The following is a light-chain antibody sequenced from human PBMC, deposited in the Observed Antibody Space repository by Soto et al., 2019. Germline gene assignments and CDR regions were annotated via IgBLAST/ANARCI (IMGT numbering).Light chain of an antibody. J-gene: IGLJ3*02. CDR3: QAYDYSLTASV. CDR2: DVT. Sequence: QSALTQPRSVSGSPGQSVTISCTGTSSDVGGYNYVSWYQQYPGKAPKPMIYDVTKRPSGVPDRFSGSKSGNTASLTISGLQAEDEADYYCQAYDYSLTASVFGGGTKLTVL. CDR1: SSDVGGYNY. V-gene: IGLV2-11*01.